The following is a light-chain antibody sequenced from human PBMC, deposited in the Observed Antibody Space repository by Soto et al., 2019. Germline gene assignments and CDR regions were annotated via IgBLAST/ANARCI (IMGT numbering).Light chain of an antibody. CDR2: EGS. V-gene: IGLV2-23*01. J-gene: IGLJ2*01. Sequence: QSVLTQPASVSGSPGQSITISCTGTSSDVGSYNLVSWYQQHPGKAPKLMIYEGSKRPSGVSNRFSGSKSGNTASLTISGLQAEDEADYYCCSYAGSSTHVVFSGGTKLTVL. CDR1: SSDVGSYNL. CDR3: CSYAGSSTHVV.